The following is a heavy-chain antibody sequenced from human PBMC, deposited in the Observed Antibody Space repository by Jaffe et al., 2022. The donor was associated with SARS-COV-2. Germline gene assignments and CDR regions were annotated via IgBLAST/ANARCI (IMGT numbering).Heavy chain of an antibody. V-gene: IGHV3-15*02. D-gene: IGHD3-10*02. CDR3: CTSMGGA. J-gene: IGHJ4*02. Sequence: EVQLVESGGALVKPGGSLRLSCAASGFTISNAWMSWVRQAPGKGLEWVGRIQSKSDGGTTDFVAPVKGRFTISRDDSKNTLYLQMNSLETGDTAVYFCCTSMGGAWGQGTLVTVSS. CDR2: IQSKSDGGTT. CDR1: GFTISNAW.